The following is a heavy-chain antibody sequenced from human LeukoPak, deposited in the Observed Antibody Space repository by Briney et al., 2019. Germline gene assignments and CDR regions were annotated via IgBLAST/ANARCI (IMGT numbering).Heavy chain of an antibody. CDR3: ARDDGCSGGSCYSELDDAFDI. D-gene: IGHD2-15*01. V-gene: IGHV3-48*01. CDR2: ISSRSSTI. CDR1: GGSISSSS. J-gene: IGHJ3*02. Sequence: ETLSLTCTVSGGSISSSSYYWGWIRQPPGKGLEWVSYISSRSSTIYYADSVKGRFTISRDNAKKSLYLQMNSLRAEDTAVYYCARDDGCSGGSCYSELDDAFDIWGQGTMVTVSS.